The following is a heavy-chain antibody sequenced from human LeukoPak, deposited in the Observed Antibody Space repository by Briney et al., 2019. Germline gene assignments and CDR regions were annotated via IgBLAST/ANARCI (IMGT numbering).Heavy chain of an antibody. Sequence: GGSLRLSCAASGFTFSGFSLNWVRQAPGKGLEWISNIRGSGSDMYYVASVKGRFTISRDSATNSLYLQMNNLKVDDTAVYFCVRDLNWAFDSWGQGTLVTVSS. CDR3: VRDLNWAFDS. V-gene: IGHV3-48*01. D-gene: IGHD3/OR15-3a*01. CDR1: GFTFSGFS. CDR2: IRGSGSDM. J-gene: IGHJ4*02.